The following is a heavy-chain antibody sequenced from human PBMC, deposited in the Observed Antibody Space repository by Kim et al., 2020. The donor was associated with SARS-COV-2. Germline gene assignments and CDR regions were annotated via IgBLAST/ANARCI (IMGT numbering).Heavy chain of an antibody. D-gene: IGHD6-13*01. V-gene: IGHV4-59*01. Sequence: NPSLKSRVTISVDTSKNQFSLKLSSVTAADTAVYYCARASKEQQLVPWDYWGQGTLVTVSS. CDR3: ARASKEQQLVPWDY. J-gene: IGHJ4*02.